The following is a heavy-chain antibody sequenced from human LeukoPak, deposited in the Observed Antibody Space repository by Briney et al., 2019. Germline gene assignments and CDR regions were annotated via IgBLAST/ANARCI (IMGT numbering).Heavy chain of an antibody. CDR2: IYPGDSDT. J-gene: IGHJ3*02. Sequence: GESLKISCKGSGYSFTSYWIGWVRQMPGKGLEWMGIIYPGDSDTRYSPSFQGQVTISADKSLTTAYVQWSSLKASDTAMYYCARPRTSGSSGDAFDIWGQGTMVTVSS. CDR1: GYSFTSYW. D-gene: IGHD1-26*01. CDR3: ARPRTSGSSGDAFDI. V-gene: IGHV5-51*01.